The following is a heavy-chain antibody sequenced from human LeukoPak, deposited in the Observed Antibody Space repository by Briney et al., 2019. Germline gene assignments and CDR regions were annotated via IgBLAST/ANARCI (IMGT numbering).Heavy chain of an antibody. V-gene: IGHV3-23*01. CDR2: ISGSGGST. CDR1: GFTFCSYA. CDR3: AIRSMVRGVSAFDP. J-gene: IGHJ5*02. Sequence: GGSLRLSCAASGFTFCSYAMSWVRQAPGKGLEWVSAISGSGGSTYYADSVKGRFTISRDNSKNTLYLQMNSLRAEDTAVYYCAIRSMVRGVSAFDPWGQGTLVTVSS. D-gene: IGHD3-10*01.